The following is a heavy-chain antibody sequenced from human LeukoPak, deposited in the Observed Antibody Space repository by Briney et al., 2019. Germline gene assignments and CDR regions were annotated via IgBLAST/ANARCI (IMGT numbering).Heavy chain of an antibody. CDR3: AKDLSGNFDY. D-gene: IGHD1-26*01. CDR1: GFTFSSYG. Sequence: GGSLRLSCAASGFTFSSYGMRWVRQAPGKGLEWVAVISYDGSNKYYADSVKGRFTISRDNSKNTLYLQMNSLRAEDMAVYYCAKDLSGNFDYWGQGTLVTVSS. V-gene: IGHV3-30*18. J-gene: IGHJ4*02. CDR2: ISYDGSNK.